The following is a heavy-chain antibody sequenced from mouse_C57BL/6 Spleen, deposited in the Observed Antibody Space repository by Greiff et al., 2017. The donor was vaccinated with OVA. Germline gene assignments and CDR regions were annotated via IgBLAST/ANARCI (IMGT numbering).Heavy chain of an antibody. CDR1: GFNIKDYY. CDR3: TDDYDGGPFDY. CDR2: IDPEDGDT. Sequence: DVKLQESGAELVRPGASVKLSCTASGFNIKDYYMHWVKQRPEQGLEWIGRIDPEDGDTEYAPKFQGKATMTADTSSNTAYLQLSSLTSEDTAVYYCTDDYDGGPFDYWGQGTTLTVSS. D-gene: IGHD2-4*01. J-gene: IGHJ2*01. V-gene: IGHV14-1*01.